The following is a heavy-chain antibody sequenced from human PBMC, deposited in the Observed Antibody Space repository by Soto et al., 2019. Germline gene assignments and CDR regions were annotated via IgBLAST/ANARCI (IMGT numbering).Heavy chain of an antibody. CDR3: ASRVKGIAAAGTLLSDY. Sequence: SDTLSLTCAVSGGYIRSINWWSWVRPPPGKGREWIGEIYHSGSTHYNPSRKSRVTISVDKSKNQFSLKLSAVTAADTAVYYCASRVKGIAAAGTLLSDYWGRGTLVTVS. CDR1: GGYIRSINW. V-gene: IGHV4-4*02. J-gene: IGHJ4*02. CDR2: IYHSGST. D-gene: IGHD6-13*01.